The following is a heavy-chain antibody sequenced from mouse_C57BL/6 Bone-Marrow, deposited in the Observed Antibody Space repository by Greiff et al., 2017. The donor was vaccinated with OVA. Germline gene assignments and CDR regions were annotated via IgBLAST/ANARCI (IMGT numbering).Heavy chain of an antibody. J-gene: IGHJ3*01. CDR1: GFTFSSYA. Sequence: EVKLMESGEGLVKPGGSLKLSCAASGFTFSSYAMSWVRQTPEKRLEWVAYISSGGDYIYYADTVKGRFTISRDNARNTLYLQMSSLKSEDTAMYYCTRDYHYYGGAWFAYWGQGTLVTVSA. CDR2: ISSGGDYI. CDR3: TRDYHYYGGAWFAY. D-gene: IGHD1-1*01. V-gene: IGHV5-9-1*02.